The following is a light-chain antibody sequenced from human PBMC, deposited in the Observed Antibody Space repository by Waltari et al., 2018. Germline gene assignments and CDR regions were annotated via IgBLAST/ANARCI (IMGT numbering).Light chain of an antibody. J-gene: IGKJ1*01. V-gene: IGKV3-20*01. CDR2: GTS. CDR1: HSLRRNF. CDR3: QQYDSSPRT. Sequence: EIVLTQSPGTLYLSPGERATLSCRASHSLRRNFLAWYQHKAGQAPRLLIYGTSTGATGIPDRFSGSGSGTDFTLAIRRLEPEDFAVYYCQQYDSSPRTFGLGTKVEVK.